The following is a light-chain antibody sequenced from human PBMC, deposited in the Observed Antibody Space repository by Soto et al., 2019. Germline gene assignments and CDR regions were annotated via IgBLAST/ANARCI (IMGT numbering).Light chain of an antibody. CDR1: QSISSY. CDR2: AAS. CDR3: QQTFSAPVT. V-gene: IGKV1-39*01. J-gene: IGKJ2*01. Sequence: DTQMTQSPSSLSASVGDRVTITCRASQSISSYLNWYQQKPGEAPKILIYAASTLQSGVPSRFSGRGSGPDFSLTISSLQPEDIATYYCQQTFSAPVTFGQGTRLEIK.